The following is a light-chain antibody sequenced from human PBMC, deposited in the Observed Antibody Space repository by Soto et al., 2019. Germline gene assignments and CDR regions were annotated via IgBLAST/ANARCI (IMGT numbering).Light chain of an antibody. J-gene: IGLJ3*02. V-gene: IGLV2-8*01. Sequence: QSALTQPPSASGSPGQSVTISCTGSSSDVGDYDYVSWYQQLPGKAPKLLIYDVTKRSSGVPDRFSGSKSGNTASLTVSGLQTEDEAEYYCSSYAGSNTLLFGGGTKLTVL. CDR1: SSDVGDYDY. CDR3: SSYAGSNTLL. CDR2: DVT.